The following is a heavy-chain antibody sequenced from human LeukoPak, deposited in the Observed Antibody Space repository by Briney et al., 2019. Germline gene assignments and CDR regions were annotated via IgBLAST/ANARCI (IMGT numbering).Heavy chain of an antibody. V-gene: IGHV4-34*01. Sequence: SETLSLTCAVSGGSFSGYYWSWIRQPPGKGLEWMGEINHSGSTNYNPSLKSRVTISVDTSKNQFSLKLSSVTAADTAVYYCARRYDSSGYYFDYWGQGTLVTVSS. CDR2: INHSGST. D-gene: IGHD3-22*01. J-gene: IGHJ4*02. CDR3: ARRYDSSGYYFDY. CDR1: GGSFSGYY.